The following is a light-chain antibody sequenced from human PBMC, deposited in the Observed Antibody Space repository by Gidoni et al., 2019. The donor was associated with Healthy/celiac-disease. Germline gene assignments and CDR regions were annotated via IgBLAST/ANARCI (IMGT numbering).Light chain of an antibody. Sequence: ELVMTQSPATLSLSTGESATLSCMASQSVSSNLAWYQQKPGQAPRHLIYGASTRATDSPARFSSGGAGTEFTLTISSMQSEDYAVYYCRQYNNWTPWTFGQGTKVEIK. CDR3: RQYNNWTPWT. V-gene: IGKV3-15*01. CDR1: QSVSSN. CDR2: GAS. J-gene: IGKJ1*01.